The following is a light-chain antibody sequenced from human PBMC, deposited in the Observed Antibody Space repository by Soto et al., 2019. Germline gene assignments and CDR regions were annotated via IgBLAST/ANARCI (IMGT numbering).Light chain of an antibody. Sequence: QSALTQPASMSGSPGQSITISCTGTSSDIAAYNLVSWYQQLPGKVPHLIIYDDSLRPSGVCGRFSGFKSGNTAPLTISLLQADDEAYYYCSSYAGYSFLVFGGGTKLTVL. V-gene: IGLV2-23*01. CDR3: SSYAGYSFLV. J-gene: IGLJ3*02. CDR2: DDS. CDR1: SSDIAAYNL.